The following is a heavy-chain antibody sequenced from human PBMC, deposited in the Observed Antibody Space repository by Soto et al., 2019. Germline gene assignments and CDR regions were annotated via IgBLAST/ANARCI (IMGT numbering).Heavy chain of an antibody. D-gene: IGHD2-8*02. Sequence: SETLSLTCAVSGGSISSSNWWSWVRQPPGKGLEWIGEIYHSGSTNYNPSLKSRVTISVDKSKNQFSLKLSSVTAADTAVYYCAGSMVGYAIRPYYYGMDVWGQGTTVTVSS. J-gene: IGHJ6*02. CDR1: GGSISSSNW. CDR2: IYHSGST. CDR3: AGSMVGYAIRPYYYGMDV. V-gene: IGHV4-4*02.